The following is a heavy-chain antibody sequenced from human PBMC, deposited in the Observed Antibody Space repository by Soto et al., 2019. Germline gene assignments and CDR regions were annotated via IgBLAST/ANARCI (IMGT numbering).Heavy chain of an antibody. CDR1: GYTFTSYD. V-gene: IGHV1-8*01. D-gene: IGHD1-1*01. Sequence: ASVKVSCKASGYTFTSYDIYWVRQATGQGLEWMGWMNPNTGNSGYAQKFQGRVTMTSDTSISTAHMEMSSLRSEDTAVYYCAGRAETNGWNGFGADKYYFDFWGQGTLVTVSS. J-gene: IGHJ4*02. CDR3: AGRAETNGWNGFGADKYYFDF. CDR2: MNPNTGNS.